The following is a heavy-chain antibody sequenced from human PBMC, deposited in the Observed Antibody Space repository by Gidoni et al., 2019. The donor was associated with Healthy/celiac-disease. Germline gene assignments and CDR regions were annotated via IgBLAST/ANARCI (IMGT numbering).Heavy chain of an antibody. V-gene: IGHV3-21*01. Sequence: EVQLVESGGGLVKPGGSLRLSCAASGFTFSSYSMNWVRQAPGKGLEWVSSISSSSSYIYYADSVKGRFTISRDNAKNSLYLQMNSLRAEDTAVYYCARDLKAVKGGTDWGQGTLVTVSS. CDR3: ARDLKAVKGGTD. CDR1: GFTFSSYS. J-gene: IGHJ4*02. CDR2: ISSSSSYI. D-gene: IGHD1-7*01.